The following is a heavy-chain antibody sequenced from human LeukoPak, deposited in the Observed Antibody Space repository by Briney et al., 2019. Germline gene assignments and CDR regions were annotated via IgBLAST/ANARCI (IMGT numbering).Heavy chain of an antibody. J-gene: IGHJ4*02. CDR1: GGSISGTNW. V-gene: IGHV4-4*02. D-gene: IGHD1-26*01. Sequence: SETLSLTCGVSGGSISGTNWWSWVRQPPGQELEWIGEISLRGLTNYNPSLRSRLTMSLDESTNQVSLNLTSVTAADTAVYYCSRESGPFSPFGFWGQGTLVSVHS. CDR3: SRESGPFSPFGF. CDR2: ISLRGLT.